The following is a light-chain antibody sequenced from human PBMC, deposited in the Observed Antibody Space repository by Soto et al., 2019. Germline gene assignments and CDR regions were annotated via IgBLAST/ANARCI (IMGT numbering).Light chain of an antibody. CDR1: QSVSSN. CDR3: HQYNSWPPFT. V-gene: IGKV3-15*01. CDR2: GAS. J-gene: IGKJ3*01. Sequence: EIVLTQSPGTLSLSPGERAPLSCRASQSVSSNLAWYQQKPGQAPRLLIYGASNRATGIPARFSGSGSGTEFTLTISTLQSEDFAVYYCHQYNSWPPFTFGPGTKVDIK.